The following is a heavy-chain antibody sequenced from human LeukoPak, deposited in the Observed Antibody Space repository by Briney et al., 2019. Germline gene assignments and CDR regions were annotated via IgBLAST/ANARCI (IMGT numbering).Heavy chain of an antibody. V-gene: IGHV4-34*01. CDR2: INHSGST. CDR3: ASGSATVTPD. J-gene: IGHJ4*02. D-gene: IGHD4-17*01. Sequence: KPSETLSLTCAGNGGSFSGYYWSWIRQPPGKGLEWIGEINHSGSTNYNPSLKSRVTISVDTSKNQFSLKLSSVTAVDTAVYYCASGSATVTPDWGQGTLVTVSS. CDR1: GGSFSGYY.